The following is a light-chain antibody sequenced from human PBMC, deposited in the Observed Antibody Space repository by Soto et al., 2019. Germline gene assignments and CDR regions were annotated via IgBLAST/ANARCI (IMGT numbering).Light chain of an antibody. J-gene: IGKJ5*01. V-gene: IGKV3-11*01. Sequence: EIVVTQSPATLSLSPGESATLSCSASQTVSSYLAWYQQKPGQAPRLLIYDASNRATGIPARFSGSGSGTDFTLTISSLEPEDFAVYYCQQRSNWPPITFGQGTRLEIK. CDR3: QQRSNWPPIT. CDR1: QTVSSY. CDR2: DAS.